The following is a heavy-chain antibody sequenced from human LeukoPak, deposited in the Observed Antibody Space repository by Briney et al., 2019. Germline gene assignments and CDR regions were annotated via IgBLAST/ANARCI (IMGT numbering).Heavy chain of an antibody. V-gene: IGHV4-38-2*01. J-gene: IGHJ4*02. CDR1: GYSISCGSY. CDR3: ARWRGYYSDY. CDR2: IYHSGST. D-gene: IGHD3-3*01. Sequence: KPSETLSLTCAVSGYSISCGSYWGWIRQPPGKGLEWIGCIYHSGSTYYNPSLKSRVTISVDTSKNQFSLKLSSVTAADTAVYYCARWRGYYSDYWGQGTLVTVSS.